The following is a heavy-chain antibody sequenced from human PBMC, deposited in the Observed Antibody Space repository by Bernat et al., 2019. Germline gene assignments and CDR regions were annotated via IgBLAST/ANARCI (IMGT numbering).Heavy chain of an antibody. V-gene: IGHV3-30-3*01. J-gene: IGHJ4*02. CDR1: GFTFSSYA. CDR3: EGMGVDRYFDY. Sequence: QVQLVESGGGVVQPGRSLRLSCAASGFTFSSYAMHWVRQAPGKGLEWVAVISYDGSNKYYADSVKGRFTISRDNSKNTLYLQMNSLRAEDTAVYYCEGMGVDRYFDYWGQGTLVTVSS. CDR2: ISYDGSNK. D-gene: IGHD3-3*01.